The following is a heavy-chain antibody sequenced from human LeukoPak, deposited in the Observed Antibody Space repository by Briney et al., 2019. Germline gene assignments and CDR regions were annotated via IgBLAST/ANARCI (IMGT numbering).Heavy chain of an antibody. V-gene: IGHV4-4*02. D-gene: IGHD2-2*01. CDR3: ARQAYCSGTTCNPFDY. CDR2: IYHSGST. J-gene: IGHJ4*02. Sequence: PSGTLSLTCAVSGGSISSSNWWSWVRQPPGKWLEWIGEIYHSGSTNYNPSLKSRVTISVDKSKNQFSLKLSSVSAADTAVYFCARQAYCSGTTCNPFDYWGQGTLVTVSA. CDR1: GGSISSSNW.